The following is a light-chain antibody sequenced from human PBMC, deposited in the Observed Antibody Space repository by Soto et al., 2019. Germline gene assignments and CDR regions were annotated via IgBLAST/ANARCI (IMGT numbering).Light chain of an antibody. CDR2: AAS. V-gene: IGKV3-15*01. J-gene: IGKJ1*01. CDR1: RSVSTN. CDR3: QQDHNWPWT. Sequence: ERVMTQSPATLSVSPGERVTLSCRASRSVSTNLAWYQQRPGQPPSLLIYAASSRATGVPARFSGSGSGTEFTLPISSLQSEDLGVYYCQQDHNWPWTFGQGTKVQIK.